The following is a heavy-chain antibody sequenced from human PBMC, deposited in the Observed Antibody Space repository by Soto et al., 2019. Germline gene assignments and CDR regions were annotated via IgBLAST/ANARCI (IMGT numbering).Heavy chain of an antibody. CDR3: ARAKLRTFDY. V-gene: IGHV4-31*03. J-gene: IGHJ4*02. D-gene: IGHD4-17*01. CDR2: IYYSGST. Sequence: PSETLSLTCTVSGGSISSVGYYWSWIRQHPGKGLEWIGYIYYSGSTYYNPSLKSRVTISVDTSKNQFSLKLSSVTAADTAVYYCARAKLRTFDYWGQGTLVTVSS. CDR1: GGSISSVGYY.